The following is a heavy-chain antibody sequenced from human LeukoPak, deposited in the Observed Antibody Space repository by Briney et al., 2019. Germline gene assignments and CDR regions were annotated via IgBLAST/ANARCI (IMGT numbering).Heavy chain of an antibody. V-gene: IGHV3-7*01. CDR3: ARRNYHSSGPYYYFDY. Sequence: GGSLRLSCAASGFTFSSYWMSWVRQAPGKGLEWVANIKQDGSEKYYVDSVKGRFTISRDNARNTLYLQMNSLRAEDTAVYYCARRNYHSSGPYYYFDYWGQGTLVTVSS. CDR1: GFTFSSYW. D-gene: IGHD3-22*01. CDR2: IKQDGSEK. J-gene: IGHJ4*02.